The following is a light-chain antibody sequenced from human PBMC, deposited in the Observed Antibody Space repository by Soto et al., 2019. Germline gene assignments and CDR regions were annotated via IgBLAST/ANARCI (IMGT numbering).Light chain of an antibody. J-gene: IGKJ5*01. V-gene: IGKV1-39*01. CDR2: AAS. CDR1: QSISFY. Sequence: DIQMTESPSSLSSSVGYTVTITCRASQSISFYLNWYQQKPGNAPKVLIYAASNLQTGVQSRFSGSGSGTDFTLTINSLQPEDFATYSCQQSYSTPITFGQGTRLEI. CDR3: QQSYSTPIT.